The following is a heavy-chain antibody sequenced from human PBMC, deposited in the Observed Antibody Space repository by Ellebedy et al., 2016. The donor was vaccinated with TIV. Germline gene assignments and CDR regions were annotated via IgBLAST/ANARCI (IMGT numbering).Heavy chain of an antibody. J-gene: IGHJ4*02. CDR2: ISSSSSYI. D-gene: IGHD1-26*01. Sequence: GESLKISCAASGFTFSSYSMNWVRQAPGRGLEWVSTISSSSSYIYYADSVKGRFTISRDNVKNSLYLQMTSLRAEDTAVYFCARSRGVGYWGQGTLVTVSS. V-gene: IGHV3-21*04. CDR3: ARSRGVGY. CDR1: GFTFSSYS.